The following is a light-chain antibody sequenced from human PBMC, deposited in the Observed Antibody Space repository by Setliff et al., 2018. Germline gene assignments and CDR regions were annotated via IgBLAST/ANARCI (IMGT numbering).Light chain of an antibody. CDR1: NSDVGGYNY. Sequence: QCALAQPAAVSGSPGQSIAISCAGSNSDVGGYNYVSWYQQHPNKAPKLIIYEVTKRPSGVSDRFSGSKSGNTASLTISGLQADDEADYYCLSYTSETTHALFAGGTK. J-gene: IGLJ2*01. V-gene: IGLV2-14*01. CDR2: EVT. CDR3: LSYTSETTHAL.